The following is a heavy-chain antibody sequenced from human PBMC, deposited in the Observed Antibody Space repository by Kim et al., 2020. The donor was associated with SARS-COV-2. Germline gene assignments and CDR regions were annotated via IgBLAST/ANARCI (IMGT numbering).Heavy chain of an antibody. J-gene: IGHJ3*02. CDR2: ISYDGSNK. V-gene: IGHV3-30*18. CDR1: GFTFSSYG. CDR3: AKPLQGRTTKLGPFDI. D-gene: IGHD4-17*01. Sequence: GVSLRLSCAASGFTFSSYGMHWVRQAPGKGLEWVAVISYDGSNKYYADSVKGRFTISRDNSKNTLYLQMNSLRAEDTAVYYCAKPLQGRTTKLGPFDIWGQGTMVTVSS.